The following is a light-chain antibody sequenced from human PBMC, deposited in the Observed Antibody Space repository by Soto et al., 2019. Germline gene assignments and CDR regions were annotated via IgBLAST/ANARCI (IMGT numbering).Light chain of an antibody. CDR3: AAWDGSLNHIL. CDR2: NDN. CDR1: SSNRGSNT. Sequence: QSVLTQPPSASGTPGQGVAISCSGSSSNRGSNTVNCYQHLPVTAPKLLIYNDNQRPSGVPDRFFGSKSGTSASLAITGLQSEDEADYYCAAWDGSLNHILFGGGTKLTVL. J-gene: IGLJ2*01. V-gene: IGLV1-44*01.